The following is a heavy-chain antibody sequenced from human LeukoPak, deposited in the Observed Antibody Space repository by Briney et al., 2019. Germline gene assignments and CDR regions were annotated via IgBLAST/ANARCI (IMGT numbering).Heavy chain of an antibody. CDR3: ARSPCGGDCYSGHFQH. CDR2: IYPGDSDT. V-gene: IGHV5-51*01. D-gene: IGHD2-21*02. J-gene: IGHJ1*01. CDR1: GYTFTTYW. Sequence: GESLKISCQGSGYTFTTYWIGWVRQMPGRGLEWMGIIYPGDSDTRYSPSFQGQVTISADKSINTAYLQWSSLKASVTAMYYCARSPCGGDCYSGHFQHWGQGTLVTVSS.